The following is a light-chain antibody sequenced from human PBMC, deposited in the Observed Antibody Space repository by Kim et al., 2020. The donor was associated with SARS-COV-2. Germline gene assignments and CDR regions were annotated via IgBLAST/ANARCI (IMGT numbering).Light chain of an antibody. CDR3: QQSYSTPWT. CDR2: AAS. CDR1: QSISSY. V-gene: IGKV1-39*01. J-gene: IGKJ1*01. Sequence: ASVGDRVTITCRASQSISSYLNWYQQNPGKAPKLLIYAASSLQSGVPSRFSGSGSGTDFTLTISSLQPEDFATYYCQQSYSTPWTFGQGTKVDIK.